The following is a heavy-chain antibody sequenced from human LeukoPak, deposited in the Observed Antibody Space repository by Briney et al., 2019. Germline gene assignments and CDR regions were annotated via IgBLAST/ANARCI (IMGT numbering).Heavy chain of an antibody. D-gene: IGHD6-13*01. CDR3: ARVLGIAAAGTEVGDYYYYYMDV. J-gene: IGHJ6*03. V-gene: IGHV4-38-2*02. Sequence: SETLSLTCTVSGYSISSGYYWGWIRRPPGKGLEWIGSIYHSGSTYYNPSLRSRVTISVDTSKNQFSLKLSSVTAADTAVYYCARVLGIAAAGTEVGDYYYYYMDVWGKGTTVTVSS. CDR1: GYSISSGYY. CDR2: IYHSGST.